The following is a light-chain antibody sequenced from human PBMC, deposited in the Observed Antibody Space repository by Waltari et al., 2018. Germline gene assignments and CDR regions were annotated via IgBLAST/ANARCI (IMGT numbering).Light chain of an antibody. CDR3: QQSYTTAFT. V-gene: IGKV1-39*01. CDR1: QSISSS. Sequence: IQMTQSPSSLSASVGDRVTITCRASQSISSSLNWYQQIPGKAPKLLIYVASTLRSGVPSRFRVSGSGTDFSLTISSLQPEDFATYYCQQSYTTAFTFGQGTKLEIK. CDR2: VAS. J-gene: IGKJ2*01.